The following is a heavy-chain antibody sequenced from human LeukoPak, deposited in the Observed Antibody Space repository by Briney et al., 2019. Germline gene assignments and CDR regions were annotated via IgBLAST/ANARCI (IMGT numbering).Heavy chain of an antibody. V-gene: IGHV4-39*07. CDR3: ARETPYGDSYFDY. CDR1: GGSISSSSYY. D-gene: IGHD4-17*01. Sequence: SETLSLTCTVSGGSISSSSYYWGWIRQPPGKGLEWIGSIYHSGSTYYNPSLKSRVTISVDTSKNQFSLKLSSVTAADTAVYYCARETPYGDSYFDYWGQGTLVTVSS. J-gene: IGHJ4*02. CDR2: IYHSGST.